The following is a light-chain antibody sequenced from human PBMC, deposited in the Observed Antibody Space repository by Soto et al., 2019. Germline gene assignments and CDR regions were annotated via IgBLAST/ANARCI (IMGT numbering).Light chain of an antibody. Sequence: DIQMTQSPSALSASVRDRVTITCRASQTISSWLSWFQQRPGRAPKFLIYKASSLKNWVPLRFSGSGSGTEFTLTIRSLQHEDFATYYCQQYNGYSTWTFGQGTKVDIK. CDR2: KAS. V-gene: IGKV1-5*03. J-gene: IGKJ1*01. CDR1: QTISSW. CDR3: QQYNGYSTWT.